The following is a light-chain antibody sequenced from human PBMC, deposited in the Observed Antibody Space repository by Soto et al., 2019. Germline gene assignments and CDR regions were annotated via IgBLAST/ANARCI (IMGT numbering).Light chain of an antibody. CDR3: AAWDDSLNYV. J-gene: IGLJ1*01. CDR2: SNN. Sequence: QSVLTQPPSASGTPGQRVTISCSGSSSNIGSNTVNWYQQLPGTAPKLLIYSNNQRPSGVPDRFSGSKSGTSASLAISGLHSEDEDDYYCAAWDDSLNYVFGTGTKLTVL. V-gene: IGLV1-44*01. CDR1: SSNIGSNT.